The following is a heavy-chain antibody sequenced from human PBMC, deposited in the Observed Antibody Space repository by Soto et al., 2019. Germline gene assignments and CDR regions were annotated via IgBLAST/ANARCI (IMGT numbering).Heavy chain of an antibody. J-gene: IGHJ6*02. D-gene: IGHD3-3*01. CDR3: ARGPSPWRAGFYYYGMDV. CDR2: IVPMFRKA. V-gene: IGHV1-69*01. CDR1: GGPFSIYA. Sequence: QVQLVQSGAEMKKPGSSVNVSCKASGGPFSIYAISWVRQAPGQGLEWMGGIVPMFRKADYAQKFQGRVTITAEESTSTAYMEMTGLRSEDTAVYYCARGPSPWRAGFYYYGMDVWGQGTPVTVSS.